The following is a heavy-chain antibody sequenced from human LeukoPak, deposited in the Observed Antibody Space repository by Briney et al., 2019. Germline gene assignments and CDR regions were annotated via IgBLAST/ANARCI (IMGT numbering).Heavy chain of an antibody. CDR2: ISYDGSNK. Sequence: PGRSLRLSCAASGFTFSNYDMHWVRQAPGKGLEWVAVISYDGSNKYYADSVKGRFTISRDNSKNSLYLQMNSLRAEDTAVYYCAGLVLDYWGQGTLVTVSS. V-gene: IGHV3-30*03. CDR1: GFTFSNYD. D-gene: IGHD6-19*01. CDR3: AGLVLDY. J-gene: IGHJ4*02.